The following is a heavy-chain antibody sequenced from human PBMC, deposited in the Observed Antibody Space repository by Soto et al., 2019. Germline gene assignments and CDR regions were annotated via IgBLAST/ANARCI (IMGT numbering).Heavy chain of an antibody. CDR3: AGGVVVVVTSYYYYYYGMDV. V-gene: IGHV4-34*01. CDR2: INHSGST. CDR1: GGSFSGYY. J-gene: IGHJ6*02. D-gene: IGHD2-21*02. Sequence: SETLSLTCAVYGGSFSGYYWSWIRQPPGKGLEWIGEINHSGSTNYNPSLKSRVTISVDTSKNQFSLKLSSVTAADTAVYYCAGGVVVVVTSYYYYYYGMDVWGQGTTVTV.